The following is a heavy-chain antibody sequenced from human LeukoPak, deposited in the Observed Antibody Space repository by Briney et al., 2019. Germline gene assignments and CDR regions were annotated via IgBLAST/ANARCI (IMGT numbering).Heavy chain of an antibody. J-gene: IGHJ5*02. V-gene: IGHV4-61*02. D-gene: IGHD1-26*01. CDR3: AREFRKGWDWFDP. Sequence: SETLSLTCTVSGGSIRSGSYYWSWIRQPAGKGLEWIGRIHAGGSTNYNPSLKSRVTISADTSKNQFSLKLSSVTAADTAVYYCAREFRKGWDWFDPWGQGTLVTVSS. CDR2: IHAGGST. CDR1: GGSIRSGSYY.